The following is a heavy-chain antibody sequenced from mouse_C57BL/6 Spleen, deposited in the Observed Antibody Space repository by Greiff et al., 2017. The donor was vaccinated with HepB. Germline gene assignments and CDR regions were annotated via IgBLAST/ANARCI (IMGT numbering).Heavy chain of an antibody. Sequence: QVQLQQPGTELVKPGASVKLSCKASGYTFTSYWMHWVKQRPGQGLEWIGNINPSNGGTSYNEKFKSKATLTVDKSSSTAYMQLSSLTSEDSAVYYCATGVLRSGSYWYFDVWGTGTTVTVSS. CDR2: INPSNGGT. CDR3: ATGVLRSGSYWYFDV. J-gene: IGHJ1*03. V-gene: IGHV1-53*01. D-gene: IGHD1-1*01. CDR1: GYTFTSYW.